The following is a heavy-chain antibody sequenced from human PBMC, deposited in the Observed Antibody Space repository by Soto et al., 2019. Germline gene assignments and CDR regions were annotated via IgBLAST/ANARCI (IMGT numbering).Heavy chain of an antibody. CDR1: GDSVSSNSGV. Sequence: QVQLLESGPGLVKSSQTLSLTCAISGDSVSSNSGVWNWIRQSPSIGLEWLGRTYYRSQWYSDYARSVRSRITVSPDTSKNQFSLHLSSMTPEDTAVYYCVRSSHWSFDSWGQGTLVIVSS. CDR2: TYYRSQWYS. CDR3: VRSSHWSFDS. D-gene: IGHD2-8*02. V-gene: IGHV6-1*01. J-gene: IGHJ4*02.